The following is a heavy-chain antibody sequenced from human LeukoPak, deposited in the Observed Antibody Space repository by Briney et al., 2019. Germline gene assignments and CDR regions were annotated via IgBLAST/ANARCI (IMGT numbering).Heavy chain of an antibody. CDR2: IYSGGST. V-gene: IGHV3-66*01. Sequence: GGSLRLSCAASGFTVSSNYMSWVRQAPGKGLEWVSVIYSGGSTYYADSVKGRFTISRDNSKNTLYLQMNSLRAEDTAVYYCARDNPGDDYNYAFDIWGQGTMVTVSS. CDR3: ARDNPGDDYNYAFDI. CDR1: GFTVSSNY. D-gene: IGHD5-24*01. J-gene: IGHJ3*02.